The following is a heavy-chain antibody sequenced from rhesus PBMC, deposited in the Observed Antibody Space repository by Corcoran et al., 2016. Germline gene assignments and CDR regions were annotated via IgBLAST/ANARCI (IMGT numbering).Heavy chain of an antibody. Sequence: EVQLVQFGAEAKKPGASVKISWKASGYTFTDHYLHWVPQVPGKGLEAMGRVDPEDGETIHDQKFQDRVTITADTSTDTAYMELSSLRSEDTAVYYCATGGPEGIWTGYYKAHNSLDVWGRGVLVTVSS. V-gene: IGHV1-111*02. CDR3: ATGGPEGIWTGYYKAHNSLDV. CDR2: VDPEDGET. J-gene: IGHJ5-2*02. D-gene: IGHD3-3*01. CDR1: GYTFTDHY.